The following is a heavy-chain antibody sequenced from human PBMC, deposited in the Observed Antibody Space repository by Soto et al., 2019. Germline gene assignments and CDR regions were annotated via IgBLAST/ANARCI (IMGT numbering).Heavy chain of an antibody. CDR2: ISSSSYI. V-gene: IGHV3-21*01. CDR1: GFTFSSYS. CDR3: ARGLGSGWYWSFDL. Sequence: GGSLRLSCAASGFTFSSYSMNWVRQAPGKGLEWVSSISSSSYIYYADSVKGRFTISRDNAKNSLYLQVNSLIAEDTAVYYCARGLGSGWYWSFDLWGRGNLVTVS. J-gene: IGHJ2*01. D-gene: IGHD6-19*01.